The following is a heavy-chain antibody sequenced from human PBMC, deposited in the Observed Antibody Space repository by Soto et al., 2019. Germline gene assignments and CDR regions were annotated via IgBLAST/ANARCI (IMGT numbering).Heavy chain of an antibody. CDR3: AKDQGSSWYEIDY. D-gene: IGHD6-13*01. CDR2: ISGSGGST. Sequence: EVQLLESGGGLVQPGGSLRLSCAASGFTFSNYAVTWVRQAPGKGLEWVSTISGSGGSTYYADSVKGRFTISRDNSKNTLDLQMNGLRAEDTAVYYCAKDQGSSWYEIDYWGQGTLVTVSS. J-gene: IGHJ4*02. V-gene: IGHV3-23*01. CDR1: GFTFSNYA.